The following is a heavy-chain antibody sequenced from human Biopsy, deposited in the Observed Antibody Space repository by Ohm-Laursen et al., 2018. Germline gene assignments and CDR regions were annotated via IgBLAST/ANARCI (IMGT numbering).Heavy chain of an antibody. V-gene: IGHV1-69*17. CDR1: GGTFSNYA. Sequence: SSVKVSCKASGGTFSNYAISWVRQAPGEGLEWMGGIIAVSGLVNYAPKFQGRVSSTADKSTTTAYMDLSNLKSEDTAVYYCPTPFQYYDSWGGYPPFDHWGQGTLVTVSS. CDR3: PTPFQYYDSWGGYPPFDH. CDR2: IIAVSGLV. D-gene: IGHD3-3*01. J-gene: IGHJ4*02.